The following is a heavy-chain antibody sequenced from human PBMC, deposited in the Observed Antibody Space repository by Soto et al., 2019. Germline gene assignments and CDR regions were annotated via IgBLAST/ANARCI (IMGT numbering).Heavy chain of an antibody. CDR1: GFTVSSYH. V-gene: IGHV3-66*01. CDR3: AREFWPLNWFDP. J-gene: IGHJ5*02. Sequence: PGGSLRLSCAASGFTVSSYHMSWVRQAPGKGLEWVSVIYTAGSADFADSVKGRFTVSRDNSKNTLYLQMSSLRAEDTAVYYCAREFWPLNWFDPWGQGTLVTVSS. CDR2: IYTAGSA. D-gene: IGHD3-3*01.